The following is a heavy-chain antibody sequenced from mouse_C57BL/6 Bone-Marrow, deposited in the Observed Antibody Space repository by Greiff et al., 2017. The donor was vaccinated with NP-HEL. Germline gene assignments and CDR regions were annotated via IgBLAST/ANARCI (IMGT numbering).Heavy chain of an antibody. J-gene: IGHJ3*01. Sequence: EVQRVESGEGLVKPGGSLKLSCAASGFTFSSYAMSWVRQTPEKRLEWVAYISSGGDYIYYADTVKGRFTISRDNARNTLYLQMSSLKSEDTAMYYCTREWDGYSPFAYWGQGTLVTVSA. V-gene: IGHV5-9-1*02. CDR1: GFTFSSYA. D-gene: IGHD2-3*01. CDR2: ISSGGDYI. CDR3: TREWDGYSPFAY.